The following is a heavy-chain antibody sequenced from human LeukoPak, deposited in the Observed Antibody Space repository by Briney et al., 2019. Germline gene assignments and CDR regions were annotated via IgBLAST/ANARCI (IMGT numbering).Heavy chain of an antibody. CDR3: ARTDYYDSSGYDY. Sequence: PGGSLRLSCAASGFTFDDYAMHWVRQAPGKGLEWVSGISWNSGSIGYADSVKGRFTISRDNAKNSLCLQMNSLRAEDMALYYCARTDYYDSSGYDYWGQGTLVTVSS. J-gene: IGHJ4*02. CDR1: GFTFDDYA. V-gene: IGHV3-9*03. CDR2: ISWNSGSI. D-gene: IGHD3-22*01.